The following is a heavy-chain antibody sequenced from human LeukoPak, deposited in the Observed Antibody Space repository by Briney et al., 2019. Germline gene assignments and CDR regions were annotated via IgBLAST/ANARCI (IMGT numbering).Heavy chain of an antibody. CDR1: GGTFSSYA. D-gene: IGHD2-15*01. J-gene: IGHJ4*02. Sequence: SVKVSCKASGGTFSSYAISWVRQAPGQGLEWMGRIIPIFGTANYAQKFQGRVTITTDESTSTAYMELSSLRSEDTAVYYWARVFSYCSGGSCYPKEDYFDYWGQGTLVTVSS. V-gene: IGHV1-69*05. CDR2: IIPIFGTA. CDR3: ARVFSYCSGGSCYPKEDYFDY.